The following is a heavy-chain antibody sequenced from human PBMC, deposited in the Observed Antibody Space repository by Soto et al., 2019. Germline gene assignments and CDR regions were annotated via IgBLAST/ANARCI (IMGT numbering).Heavy chain of an antibody. D-gene: IGHD4-17*01. Sequence: QVQLVQSGAEVKKPGASVKVSCKASGYTFTSYYMHWVRQAPGQGLEWKGIINPSGGSTSYAQKFQGRVTMTRDTSTSTDYMELSSLRSEDTAVYYGARGFIYGDYVLHIWGQGTMVTVSS. CDR1: GYTFTSYY. CDR2: INPSGGST. V-gene: IGHV1-46*03. J-gene: IGHJ3*02. CDR3: ARGFIYGDYVLHI.